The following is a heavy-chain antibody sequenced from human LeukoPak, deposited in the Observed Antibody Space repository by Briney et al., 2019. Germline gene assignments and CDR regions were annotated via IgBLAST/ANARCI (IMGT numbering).Heavy chain of an antibody. Sequence: GGSLRLSCAASGFTFTNYAMTWVRQAPGKGLEWVSSISASGVMTYYADSVKGRFTVSRDNSKNTLYLQMNSLRAEDTAVYYCARDLGQYYDTSDNWFDPWGQGTLVTVSS. CDR1: GFTFTNYA. V-gene: IGHV3-23*01. CDR2: ISASGVMT. D-gene: IGHD3-22*01. J-gene: IGHJ5*02. CDR3: ARDLGQYYDTSDNWFDP.